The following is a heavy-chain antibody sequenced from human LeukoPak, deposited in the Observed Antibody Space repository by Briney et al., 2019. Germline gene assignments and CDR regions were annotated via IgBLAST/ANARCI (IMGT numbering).Heavy chain of an antibody. CDR2: THHSGNT. J-gene: IGHJ4*02. D-gene: IGHD1-14*01. CDR1: GDSVSGYY. CDR3: ARGLTQPYYFDY. Sequence: SETLSLTCIVSGDSVSGYYWNWIRQPPGKGLEWIGYTHHSGNTLYNPSLKSRVTTSVDTSKNQFSLKLSSVTAADTAVYYCARGLTQPYYFDYWGQGTLVTVSS. V-gene: IGHV4-59*02.